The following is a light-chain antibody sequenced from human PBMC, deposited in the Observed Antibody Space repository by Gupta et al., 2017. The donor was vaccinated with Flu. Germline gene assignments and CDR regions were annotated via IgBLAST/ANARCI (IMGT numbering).Light chain of an antibody. CDR3: QQYRT. CDR1: QSVSSN. CDR2: GAS. J-gene: IGKJ1*01. V-gene: IGKV3-15*01. Sequence: MTQSPATLSVPPGERAALSCRASQSVSSNLAWYQQKPGQAPRLLIYGASTRATGIPARFSGSGSGTEFTLTISSLQSEDIAVYYCQQYRTFGQGTKVEIK.